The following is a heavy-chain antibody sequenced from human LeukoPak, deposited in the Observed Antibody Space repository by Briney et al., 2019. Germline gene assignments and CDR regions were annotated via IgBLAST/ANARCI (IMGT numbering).Heavy chain of an antibody. CDR3: ARDEVVVPAARPYYYYYMDV. Sequence: SETLSLTCTVSVRPISSYYGRWIRQPAGKGLEWLGRIYTSGSTNYNPSLKSRVTISVDKSKNQFSLKLSSVTAADTAVYYCARDEVVVPAARPYYYYYMDVWGKGTTVTVSS. D-gene: IGHD2-2*02. V-gene: IGHV4-4*07. J-gene: IGHJ6*03. CDR2: IYTSGST. CDR1: VRPISSYY.